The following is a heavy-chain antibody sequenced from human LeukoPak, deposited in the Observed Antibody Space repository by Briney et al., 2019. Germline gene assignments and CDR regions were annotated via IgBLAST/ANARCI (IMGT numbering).Heavy chain of an antibody. CDR3: AKDKKYYDSSLFDY. J-gene: IGHJ4*02. CDR2: ISGSGGST. CDR1: GFTFSSYA. V-gene: IGHV3-23*01. D-gene: IGHD3-22*01. Sequence: PGGSLRLSCATSGFTFSSYAMSWVRQAPGKGLEWVSAISGSGGSTYYADSVKGRFTISRDNSKNTLYLQMNSLRAEDTAVYYCAKDKKYYDSSLFDYWGQGTLVTVSS.